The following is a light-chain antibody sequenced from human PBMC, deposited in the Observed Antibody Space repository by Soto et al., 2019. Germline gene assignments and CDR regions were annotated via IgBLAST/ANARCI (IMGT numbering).Light chain of an antibody. CDR1: ASNVGSNY. V-gene: IGLV1-47*02. CDR3: AAWDDSLSAWV. J-gene: IGLJ3*02. CDR2: TNN. Sequence: QSVLTQAPSASGTPGQMITISCSGSASNVGSNYLYWYQQLPGTAPKLVISTNNYRPSGVPERFSGSKSGTSASLAISGLRSEYEADYYCAAWDDSLSAWVFGGGTKLTVL.